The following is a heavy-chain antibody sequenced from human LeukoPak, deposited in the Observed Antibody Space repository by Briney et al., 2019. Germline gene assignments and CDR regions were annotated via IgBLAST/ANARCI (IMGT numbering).Heavy chain of an antibody. CDR1: GGSISSSNYY. J-gene: IGHJ5*02. Sequence: PSETLSLTCTVSGGSISSSNYYWGWIRQPPGKGLEWIGNVYYTVSTYYNPSLKSRVTISVDTSKNQFSLKLSSVTGADTAVYYCARHKRSIVDTDMGPWGEGTLVTVSS. CDR3: ARHKRSIVDTDMGP. CDR2: VYYTVST. V-gene: IGHV4-39*01. D-gene: IGHD5-18*01.